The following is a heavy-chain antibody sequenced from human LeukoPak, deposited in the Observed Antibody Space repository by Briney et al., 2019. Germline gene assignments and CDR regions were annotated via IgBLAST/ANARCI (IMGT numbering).Heavy chain of an antibody. J-gene: IGHJ4*02. Sequence: GGSLRLSCSASGFTFSSFAMHWVRQAPGKGLEYVAAISRNGGSTYYADSVKGRFTISRDNSKNTLYPQMSCLRAEDTAVYLCVKDLRSDFMGVLSRYLSYWGQGTLVTVSS. D-gene: IGHD2/OR15-2a*01. CDR3: VKDLRSDFMGVLSRYLSY. V-gene: IGHV3-64D*09. CDR1: GFTFSSFA. CDR2: ISRNGGST.